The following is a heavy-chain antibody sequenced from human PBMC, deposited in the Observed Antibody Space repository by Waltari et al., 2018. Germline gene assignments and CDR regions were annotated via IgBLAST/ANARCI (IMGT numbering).Heavy chain of an antibody. CDR3: ARYDMWTGGDY. J-gene: IGHJ4*02. V-gene: IGHV1-69-2*01. D-gene: IGHD3-9*01. CDR2: IVPEDGKT. Sequence: DVQLVQSGAAVKKPGATVKVSCKVSRYTFTDYYMHCGQQSPGKGLEWMGRIVPEDGKTIYAEKFQGRVTITADTSTATAYMELSSLRSEDTAVYYCARYDMWTGGDYWGQGTLVTVSS. CDR1: RYTFTDYY.